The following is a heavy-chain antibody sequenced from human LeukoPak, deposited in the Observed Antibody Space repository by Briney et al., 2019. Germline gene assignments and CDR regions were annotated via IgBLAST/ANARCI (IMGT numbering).Heavy chain of an antibody. CDR3: ATAPDYGDYLAPPEFDY. CDR2: IYPGDSDT. J-gene: IGHJ4*02. Sequence: GESLKISCKGSGYSFTSYCIGWVRQMPGKGLEWMGIIYPGDSDTRYSPSFQGQVTISADKSISTAYLQWSSLKASDTAMYYCATAPDYGDYLAPPEFDYWGQGTLVTVSS. D-gene: IGHD4-17*01. V-gene: IGHV5-51*01. CDR1: GYSFTSYC.